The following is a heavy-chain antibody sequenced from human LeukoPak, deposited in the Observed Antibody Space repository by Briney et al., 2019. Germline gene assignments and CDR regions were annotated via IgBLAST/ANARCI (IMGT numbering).Heavy chain of an antibody. D-gene: IGHD6-13*01. CDR1: GGTFSSYA. Sequence: ASVKVSCKASGGTFSSYAISWVRQAPGQGLEWMGGIIPVFGTANYAQKFQGRVTITADESTSTAYMELSSLRSEDTAVYYCARVRIAAAGNWFDPWGQGTLVTVSS. CDR3: ARVRIAAAGNWFDP. CDR2: IIPVFGTA. J-gene: IGHJ5*02. V-gene: IGHV1-69*13.